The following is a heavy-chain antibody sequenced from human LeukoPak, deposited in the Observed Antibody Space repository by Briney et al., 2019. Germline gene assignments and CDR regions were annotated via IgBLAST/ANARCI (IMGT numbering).Heavy chain of an antibody. CDR3: AKKEAMIRGVPYYYDF. Sequence: GGSLRLPCSASGFTFSSYVMTWVRQAPGQGLEWVSAISGSGDDTYYADSVKGRFTISRDNSKNSLYLQMNSLRAEDTAVYYCAKKEAMIRGVPYYYDFWGQGTLVTVSS. D-gene: IGHD3-10*01. CDR2: ISGSGDDT. J-gene: IGHJ4*02. CDR1: GFTFSSYV. V-gene: IGHV3-23*01.